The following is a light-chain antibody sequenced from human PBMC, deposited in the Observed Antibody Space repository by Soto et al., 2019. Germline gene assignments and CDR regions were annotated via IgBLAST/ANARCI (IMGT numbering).Light chain of an antibody. V-gene: IGLV4-69*01. CDR2: VNSGGSH. CDR3: QTWGTGSASVV. CDR1: SGHSNYA. J-gene: IGLJ7*01. Sequence: QPVLTQSPSASASLGASVKLTCTLSSGHSNYAIAWHQQQPETGPRYLMKVNSGGSHIKGDGIPDRFSGSSSGAERYLFISSLQSEDEADYYWQTWGTGSASVVFGGGTQLTVL.